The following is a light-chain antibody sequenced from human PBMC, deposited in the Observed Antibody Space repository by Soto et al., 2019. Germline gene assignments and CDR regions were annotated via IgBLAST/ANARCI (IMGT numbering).Light chain of an antibody. V-gene: IGLV1-51*01. CDR3: GTWDSSLSAGRV. CDR1: SSNIGNNY. Sequence: QSVLTQPPSVSAAPGQKVTISCSGISSNIGNNYVSWYQQLPGTAPKLLIYDNNKRPSGIPDRCSGSKSGTSATLGITGLQTGDEADYYCGTWDSSLSAGRVFGTGTKVTVL. J-gene: IGLJ1*01. CDR2: DNN.